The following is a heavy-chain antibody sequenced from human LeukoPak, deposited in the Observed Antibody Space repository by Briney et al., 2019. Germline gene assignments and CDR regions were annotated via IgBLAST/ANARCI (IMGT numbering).Heavy chain of an antibody. J-gene: IGHJ5*02. CDR3: ARGGVTTVTTLLLRHWFDP. Sequence: ASVKASCKASGYTFTSYYMHWVRQAPGQGLEWMGIINPSGGSTSYAQKFQGRVTMTRDTSTSTVYMELSSLRSEDTAVYYCARGGVTTVTTLLLRHWFDPWGQGTLVTVSS. CDR1: GYTFTSYY. CDR2: INPSGGST. D-gene: IGHD4-17*01. V-gene: IGHV1-46*01.